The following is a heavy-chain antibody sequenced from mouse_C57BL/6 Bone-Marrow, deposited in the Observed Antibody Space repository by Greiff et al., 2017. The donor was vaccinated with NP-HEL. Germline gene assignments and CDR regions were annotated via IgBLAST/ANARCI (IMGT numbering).Heavy chain of an antibody. V-gene: IGHV1-55*01. D-gene: IGHD2-4*01. CDR3: ARWKLRGAMDY. CDR2: IYPGSGST. J-gene: IGHJ4*01. CDR1: GYTFTSYW. Sequence: QVQLQQPGAELVKPGASVKMSCKASGYTFTSYWITWVKQRPGQGLEWIGDIYPGSGSTKYNEKFTSKATLTVDTSSSTAYMQLSSLTSEDSAVYYCARWKLRGAMDYWGQGTSVTVSS.